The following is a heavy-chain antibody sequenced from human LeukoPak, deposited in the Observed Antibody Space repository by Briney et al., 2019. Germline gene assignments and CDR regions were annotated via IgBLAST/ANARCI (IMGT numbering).Heavy chain of an antibody. CDR3: ARISPRRYYYDSSGFYSKVWFDP. V-gene: IGHV4-34*01. D-gene: IGHD3-22*01. CDR1: GGSFSGYY. CDR2: INHSGST. J-gene: IGHJ5*02. Sequence: PSETLSLTCAVYGGSFSGYYWSWIRQPPGKGLEWIGEINHSGSTNYNPSLKSRVTISVDTSKNQFSLKLSSVTAADTAVYYCARISPRRYYYDSSGFYSKVWFDPWGQGTLVTVSS.